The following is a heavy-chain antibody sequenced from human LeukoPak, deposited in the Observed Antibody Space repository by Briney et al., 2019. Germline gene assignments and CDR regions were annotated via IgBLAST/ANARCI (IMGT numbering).Heavy chain of an antibody. CDR2: IYYSRST. D-gene: IGHD3-22*01. Sequence: SETLSLTCTVSGGSISSSSYYWGWIRQPPGKGLEWIGSIYYSRSTYYNPSLESRVTISVDTSKNQFSLKLSSVTAADTAVYYCARHEIDSSGYYYEFNWFDPWGQGTLVTVSS. CDR3: ARHEIDSSGYYYEFNWFDP. J-gene: IGHJ5*02. CDR1: GGSISSSSYY. V-gene: IGHV4-39*01.